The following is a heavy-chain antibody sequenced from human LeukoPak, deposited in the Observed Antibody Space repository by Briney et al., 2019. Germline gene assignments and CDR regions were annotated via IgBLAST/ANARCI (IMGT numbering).Heavy chain of an antibody. CDR3: AKDRGYSYGNDY. D-gene: IGHD5-18*01. CDR1: GFTFSSYA. V-gene: IGHV3-23*01. J-gene: IGHJ4*02. CDR2: ISGSGGST. Sequence: GGSLRLSCAASGFTFSSYAMSLVRQAPGKGLEWVSAISGSGGSTYYADSVKGRFTISRDNSKNTLYLQMNSLRAEDTAVYYCAKDRGYSYGNDYWGQGTLVTVSS.